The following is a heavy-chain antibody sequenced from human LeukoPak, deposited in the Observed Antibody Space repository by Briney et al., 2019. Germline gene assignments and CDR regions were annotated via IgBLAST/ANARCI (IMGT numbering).Heavy chain of an antibody. J-gene: IGHJ4*02. CDR2: TSASGTNR. CDR1: GFTFRTYA. D-gene: IGHD1-1*01. V-gene: IGHV3-23*01. CDR3: AKSRITKTPSFGDY. Sequence: GGSLRLSCAASGFTFRTYAMTWVRQAPGKGLEWVSGTSASGTNRYYADSVKGRFTISRDNSKNTLYLQMNSLRAEDTAVYYCAKSRITKTPSFGDYWGQGTLVTVSS.